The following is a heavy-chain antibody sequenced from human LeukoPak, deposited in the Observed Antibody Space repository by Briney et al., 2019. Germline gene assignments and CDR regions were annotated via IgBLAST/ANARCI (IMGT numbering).Heavy chain of an antibody. CDR1: GFTFSRYG. CDR2: IRYDGNNK. D-gene: IGHD2-2*01. V-gene: IGHV3-30*02. CDR3: ARVAGSVVVPAAMERPFDY. Sequence: GGSLRLSCAASGFTFSRYGMHWVRQAPGKGLEWVAFIRYDGNNKYYADSVRGRFTISRDNAKNSLYLQMNSLRAEDTAVYYCARVAGSVVVPAAMERPFDYWGQGTLVTVSS. J-gene: IGHJ4*02.